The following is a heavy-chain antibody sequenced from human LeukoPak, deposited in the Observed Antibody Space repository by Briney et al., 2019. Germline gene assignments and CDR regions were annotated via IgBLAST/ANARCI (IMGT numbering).Heavy chain of an antibody. CDR1: GYTFTSYG. CDR3: ASGGAAAGQFDY. CDR2: IIPIFGTA. J-gene: IGHJ4*02. D-gene: IGHD6-13*01. Sequence: ASVKVSCKASGYTFTSYGISWVRQAPGQGLEWMGRIIPIFGTANYAQKFQGRVTITTDESTSTAYMELSSLRSEDTAVYYCASGGAAAGQFDYWGQGTLVTVSS. V-gene: IGHV1-69*05.